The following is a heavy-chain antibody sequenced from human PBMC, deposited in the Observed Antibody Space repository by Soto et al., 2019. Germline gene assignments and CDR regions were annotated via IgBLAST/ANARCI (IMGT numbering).Heavy chain of an antibody. Sequence: PGGSLRLSCAASGFTFSGYGMHWIRQGPGKGLEWVAVILYDGSNKHYADSVKGRFTISRDNSKNTVYPEMNSLRAEDTAAYYCAREPSTVTTLYYFHYRGQGTVVTVSS. D-gene: IGHD4-17*01. CDR3: AREPSTVTTLYYFHY. J-gene: IGHJ4*02. CDR2: ILYDGSNK. V-gene: IGHV3-30*03. CDR1: GFTFSGYG.